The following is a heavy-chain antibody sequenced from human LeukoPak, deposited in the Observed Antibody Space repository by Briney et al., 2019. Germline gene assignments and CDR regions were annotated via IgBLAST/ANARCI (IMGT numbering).Heavy chain of an antibody. Sequence: ASVKVSCKASGYTFTGYYMHWVRQAPGQGLEWMGWINPNSGGTNYAQKFQGRVTMTRDTSISTAYMELSRLRSDDTAVYYCARDQQLVGYWFDPWGQGTLVTVSS. D-gene: IGHD6-6*01. J-gene: IGHJ5*02. V-gene: IGHV1-2*02. CDR3: ARDQQLVGYWFDP. CDR2: INPNSGGT. CDR1: GYTFTGYY.